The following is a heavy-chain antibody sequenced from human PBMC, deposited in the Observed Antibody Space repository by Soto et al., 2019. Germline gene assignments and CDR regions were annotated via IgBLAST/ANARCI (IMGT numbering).Heavy chain of an antibody. V-gene: IGHV3-64D*08. CDR2: ISRNGGST. CDR3: VKTKYYYDSSGYYIFDY. D-gene: IGHD3-22*01. Sequence: EVLLVESGGGLVQPGGSLRLSCSASGFTFSGYAMHWLRQAPGRGLEYVSAISRNGGSTYYADSVKGRFTISRDNSKNTLYRQMSSLRAEDTAVYYCVKTKYYYDSSGYYIFDYWGQGTLVTVSS. CDR1: GFTFSGYA. J-gene: IGHJ4*02.